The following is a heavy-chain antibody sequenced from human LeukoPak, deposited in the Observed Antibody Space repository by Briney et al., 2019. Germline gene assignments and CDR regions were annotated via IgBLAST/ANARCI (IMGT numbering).Heavy chain of an antibody. J-gene: IGHJ4*02. CDR1: GFSFSDHY. D-gene: IGHD3-22*01. CDR3: ARGRDSSGHHYPDY. Sequence: GGSLRLSCAASGFSFSDHYMDWVRQAPGKGLEWVGRTRNKAKSYTTQYAASVKGRFTISRDDSKNSMYLPMNSLKSEDTAVYYCARGRDSSGHHYPDYWGQGTLVTVSS. CDR2: TRNKAKSYTT. V-gene: IGHV3-72*01.